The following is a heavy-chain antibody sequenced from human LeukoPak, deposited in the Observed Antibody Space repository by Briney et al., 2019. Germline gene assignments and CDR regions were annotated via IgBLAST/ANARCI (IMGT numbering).Heavy chain of an antibody. CDR3: TKAREAVVGTYTDLFDY. J-gene: IGHJ4*02. Sequence: GGSLRLSCAASGFTFSKYAMSWVRQAPGKGLEWVSSITGTAASTYYADSVKGRFTISRDNSNNTLYLQMNSLTAEDTAVYYCTKAREAVVGTYTDLFDYWGQGTLTSVTS. V-gene: IGHV3-23*01. CDR1: GFTFSKYA. D-gene: IGHD6-19*01. CDR2: ITGTAAST.